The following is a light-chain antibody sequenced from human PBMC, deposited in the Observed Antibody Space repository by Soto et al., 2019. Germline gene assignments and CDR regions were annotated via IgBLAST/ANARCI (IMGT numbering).Light chain of an antibody. Sequence: EIVMTQSPATLSVSPGERATLSCRASQSVSSNLAWYQQKPGQAPMLLIYRASTRATGIPARFSGSGSGTEFTLTISSLQSEDFAVYYCQQYNNWPFTFGPGTKVDIK. J-gene: IGKJ3*01. CDR1: QSVSSN. V-gene: IGKV3-15*01. CDR3: QQYNNWPFT. CDR2: RAS.